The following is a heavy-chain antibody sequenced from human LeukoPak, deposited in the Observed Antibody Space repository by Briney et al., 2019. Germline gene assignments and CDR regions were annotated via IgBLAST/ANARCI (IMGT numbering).Heavy chain of an antibody. CDR2: ISYDGSNK. J-gene: IGHJ5*02. CDR1: GFTFSSYG. CDR3: AQGSGIAVAAVEH. D-gene: IGHD6-19*01. V-gene: IGHV3-30*03. Sequence: GGSLRLSCAASGFTFSSYGMHWVRQAPGKGLEWVAVISYDGSNKYYADSVKGRFTISRDNSKNTLYLQMNSLRAEDTAVYYCAQGSGIAVAAVEHWGQGTLVTVSS.